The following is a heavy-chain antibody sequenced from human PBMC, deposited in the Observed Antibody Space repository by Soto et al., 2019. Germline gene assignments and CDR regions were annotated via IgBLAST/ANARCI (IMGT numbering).Heavy chain of an antibody. Sequence: ASVKVCGKASGYTFTSYYMHWVRQAPGQGLERMGIINPSGGSTSYAQKFQGRVTMTRDTSTSTVHMELSVLGSEDTDVYYCAREIYYGGMDVWGQTSTVTVAS. CDR3: AREIYYGGMDV. D-gene: IGHD3-3*01. CDR1: GYTFTSYY. CDR2: INPSGGST. V-gene: IGHV1-46*01. J-gene: IGHJ6*02.